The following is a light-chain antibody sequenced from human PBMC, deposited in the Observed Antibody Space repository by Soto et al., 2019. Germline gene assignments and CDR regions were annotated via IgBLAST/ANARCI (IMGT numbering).Light chain of an antibody. V-gene: IGKV1-39*01. J-gene: IGKJ3*01. CDR3: QQSYSTPFT. CDR2: DTS. Sequence: DIQMTQSPSSLSASVGDRVTITCRASQGIRTYLNWYQQKPGEYPELLIYDTSSLQSGVPSRFSGCGSGTDFTLTISSXRPEDFASYYCQQSYSTPFTFGPGTKVDTK. CDR1: QGIRTY.